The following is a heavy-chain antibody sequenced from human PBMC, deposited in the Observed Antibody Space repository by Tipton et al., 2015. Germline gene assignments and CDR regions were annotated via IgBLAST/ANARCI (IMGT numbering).Heavy chain of an antibody. CDR3: AKDGSSGWQDTVYYYYGMDV. J-gene: IGHJ6*02. V-gene: IGHV1-46*01. CDR2: IKLSGNNT. D-gene: IGHD6-19*01. Sequence: QVQLVQSGAEVKKPGASVKVSCQASGYTFTTYYMHWVRQAPGQGLEWMGIIKLSGNNTTIAQKFQGRVTMTWDTSTSTAYMEVTSLRSEDTAVYYCAKDGSSGWQDTVYYYYGMDVWGQGTTVTVSS. CDR1: GYTFTTYY.